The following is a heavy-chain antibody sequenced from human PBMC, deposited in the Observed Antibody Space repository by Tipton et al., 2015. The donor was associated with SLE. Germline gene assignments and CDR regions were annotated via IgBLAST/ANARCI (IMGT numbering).Heavy chain of an antibody. V-gene: IGHV3-48*01. D-gene: IGHD6-13*01. CDR2: ISSSSSTI. CDR3: ASGGVRYSSSWFFDY. Sequence: SLRLSCAASGFTFSNYNMNWVRQAPGKGLEWVSYISSSSSTIYYADSVKGRFTISRDNAKNSLYLQMNSLRAEDTAVYYCASGGVRYSSSWFFDYWGQGTLVTVSS. CDR1: GFTFSNYN. J-gene: IGHJ4*02.